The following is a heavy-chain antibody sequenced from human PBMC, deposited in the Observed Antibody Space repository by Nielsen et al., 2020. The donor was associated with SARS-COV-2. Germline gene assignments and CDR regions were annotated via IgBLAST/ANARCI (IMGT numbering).Heavy chain of an antibody. D-gene: IGHD2-15*01. V-gene: IGHV3-21*05. CDR2: ISSSNSYT. CDR1: GFTFSSYS. J-gene: IGHJ6*02. CDR3: ARDGLDIVVVGDYYYGMDV. Sequence: GESLKISCAASGFTFSSYSMNWIRQAPGKGLEWVSYISSSNSYTNYADSVKGRFTISRDNAKNSLYLQMNSLRAEDTAVYYCARDGLDIVVVGDYYYGMDVWGQGTTVTVSS.